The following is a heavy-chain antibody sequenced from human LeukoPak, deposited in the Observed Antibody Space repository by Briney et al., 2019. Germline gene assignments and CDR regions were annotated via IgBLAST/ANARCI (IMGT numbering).Heavy chain of an antibody. Sequence: SGGSLRLSCAASGFTFSSYSMNWVRQAPGKGLEWVSSISSSSSYIYYADSVKGRFTISRDNAKNSLYLQMNSLRAEDTAVYYCGGPNPLLERPSAMDVWGQGTTVTVSS. J-gene: IGHJ6*02. CDR3: GGPNPLLERPSAMDV. CDR2: ISSSSSYI. D-gene: IGHD6-25*01. V-gene: IGHV3-21*04. CDR1: GFTFSSYS.